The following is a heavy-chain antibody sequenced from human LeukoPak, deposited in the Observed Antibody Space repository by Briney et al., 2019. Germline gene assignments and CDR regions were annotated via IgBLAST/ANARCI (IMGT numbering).Heavy chain of an antibody. D-gene: IGHD3-10*01. CDR1: GGTFSSCA. CDR2: IIPILGIA. CDR3: ARGGDYYGSGDAFDI. V-gene: IGHV1-69*04. J-gene: IGHJ3*02. Sequence: GASVKVSCKASGGTFSSCAISWVRQAPGQGLEWMGRIIPILGIANYAQKFQGRVTITADKSTNTAYMELSSLRSEDTAVYYCARGGDYYGSGDAFDIWGQGTMVTVSS.